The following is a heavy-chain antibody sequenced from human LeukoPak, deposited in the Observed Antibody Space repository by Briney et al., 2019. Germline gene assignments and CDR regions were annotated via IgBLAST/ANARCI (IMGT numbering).Heavy chain of an antibody. CDR1: GFTFSTYS. J-gene: IGHJ6*03. V-gene: IGHV3-21*01. CDR2: ISSSSSYI. Sequence: GGSLRLSCAASGFTFSTYSMNWVRQAPGKGLEWVSSISSSSSYIYYADSVKGRFTISRDNAKNSLYLQMNSLRAEDTAVYYCARAYDSAYYYYMDVWGKGTTVTVSS. D-gene: IGHD3-10*01. CDR3: ARAYDSAYYYYMDV.